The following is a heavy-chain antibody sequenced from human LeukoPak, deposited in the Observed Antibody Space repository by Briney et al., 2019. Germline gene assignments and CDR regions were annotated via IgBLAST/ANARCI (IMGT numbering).Heavy chain of an antibody. J-gene: IGHJ4*02. D-gene: IGHD3-22*01. CDR3: ARDRRHYYDSSGYYF. CDR1: GFTVSSNY. Sequence: PGGSLRLSCAASGFTVSSNYMSWVRQAPGKGLEWVSVIYSGGSTYYADSVKGRFTISRDNSKNTLYPQMNSLRAEDTAVYYCARDRRHYYDSSGYYFWGQGTLVTVSS. CDR2: IYSGGST. V-gene: IGHV3-66*02.